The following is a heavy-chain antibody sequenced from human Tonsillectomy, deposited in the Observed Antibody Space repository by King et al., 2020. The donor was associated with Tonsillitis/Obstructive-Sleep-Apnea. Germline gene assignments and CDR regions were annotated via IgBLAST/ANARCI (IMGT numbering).Heavy chain of an antibody. Sequence: QLQESGPGLVKPSETLSLTCTVSGGSMSSSSNYWAWIRQPPGKGLEWIGSIYYSGSTYYNSSLKSRVTISVDTAKNPFSLKLSSVTAAETAVYYCARHTQIVAVPAVIPGFYFQHWGQGTLVTVSS. J-gene: IGHJ1*01. CDR1: GGSMSSSSNY. CDR2: IYYSGST. D-gene: IGHD2-2*01. V-gene: IGHV4-39*01. CDR3: ARHTQIVAVPAVIPGFYFQH.